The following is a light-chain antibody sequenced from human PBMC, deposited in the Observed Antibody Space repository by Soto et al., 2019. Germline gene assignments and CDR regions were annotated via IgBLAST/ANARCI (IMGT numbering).Light chain of an antibody. V-gene: IGLV2-23*02. Sequence: QSVLTQPASVSGSLGQSITISCSGSISDVGSFVPVSWYQQHPGKAPRLIVYEVSKRPSGVSNRCSGSKSGNTASLTISGLQADDEADYYCCSYAGSSTSRVFGGGTKLTVL. J-gene: IGLJ3*02. CDR1: ISDVGSFVP. CDR3: CSYAGSSTSRV. CDR2: EVS.